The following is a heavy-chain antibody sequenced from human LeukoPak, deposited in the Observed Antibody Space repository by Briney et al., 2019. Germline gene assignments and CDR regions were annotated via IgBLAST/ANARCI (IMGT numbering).Heavy chain of an antibody. D-gene: IGHD6-13*01. J-gene: IGHJ5*02. V-gene: IGHV1-8*03. CDR2: MNPNSGNT. Sequence: ASVKVSCKASGYTFTSYDINWVRQATGQGLEWMGWMNPNSGNTGYAQKFQGRVTITRNTSISTAYMELSSLRSEDTAVYYCARGRGYSSSSWYWFDPWGQGTLVTVSS. CDR1: GYTFTSYD. CDR3: ARGRGYSSSSWYWFDP.